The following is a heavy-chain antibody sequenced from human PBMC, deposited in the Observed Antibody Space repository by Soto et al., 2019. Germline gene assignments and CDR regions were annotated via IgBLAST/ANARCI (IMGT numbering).Heavy chain of an antibody. Sequence: PGGSLRLSCAASGFTFSSYGMHWVRQAPGKGLEWVAVIWYDGSNKYYADSVKGRFTISRDNSKNTLYLQMNSLRAEDTAVYYCARVSGYDYTKTDAFDIWGQGTMVTVSS. CDR1: GFTFSSYG. V-gene: IGHV3-33*01. CDR3: ARVSGYDYTKTDAFDI. D-gene: IGHD5-12*01. CDR2: IWYDGSNK. J-gene: IGHJ3*02.